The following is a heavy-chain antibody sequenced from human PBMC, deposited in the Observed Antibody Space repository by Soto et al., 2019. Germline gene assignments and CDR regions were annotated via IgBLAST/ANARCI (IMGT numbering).Heavy chain of an antibody. D-gene: IGHD2-15*01. CDR3: VKVNTPGVAASKYNWFDP. Sequence: GGSLRLSCSASGFTFSSYAMHWVRQAPGKGLEYVPAISSNGGSTYYADSVKGRFTISRDNSKNTLYLQMSSLRAEDTAVYYCVKVNTPGVAASKYNWFDPWGQGTLVTVSS. CDR2: ISSNGGST. J-gene: IGHJ5*02. CDR1: GFTFSSYA. V-gene: IGHV3-64D*06.